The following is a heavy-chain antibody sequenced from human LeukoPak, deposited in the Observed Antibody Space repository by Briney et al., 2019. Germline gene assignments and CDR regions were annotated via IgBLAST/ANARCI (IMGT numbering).Heavy chain of an antibody. Sequence: PSETLSLTCAVYGGSLSGYYWSWIRQPPGKGLEWIGEINHGGSTNYNPSLKSRVTISVDTSKNQFSLKLSSVTAADTAVYYCARVRGRNQGGYYYYYGMDVWGQGTTVTVSS. J-gene: IGHJ6*02. V-gene: IGHV4-34*01. CDR2: INHGGST. D-gene: IGHD1-14*01. CDR1: GGSLSGYY. CDR3: ARVRGRNQGGYYYYYGMDV.